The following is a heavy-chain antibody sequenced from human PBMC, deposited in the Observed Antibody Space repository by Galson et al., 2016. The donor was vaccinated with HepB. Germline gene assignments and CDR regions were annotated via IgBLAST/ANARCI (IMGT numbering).Heavy chain of an antibody. D-gene: IGHD6-13*01. CDR3: VKGSSSWYGGGMDV. CDR2: ISWNNKSI. Sequence: SLRLSCAVSGFTFEDYAMHWVRQTPGKGLEWVSTISWNNKSIAYADFVKGRFAISRDNAKNSLSLQMNSVTTEDTAMYFCVKGSSSWYGGGMDVWGQGTTVTGSS. J-gene: IGHJ6*02. CDR1: GFTFEDYA. V-gene: IGHV3-9*01.